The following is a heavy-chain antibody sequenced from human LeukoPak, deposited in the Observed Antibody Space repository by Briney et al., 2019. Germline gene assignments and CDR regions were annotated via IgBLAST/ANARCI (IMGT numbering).Heavy chain of an antibody. V-gene: IGHV1-46*01. CDR1: GYTFTSYY. D-gene: IGHD1-26*01. CDR3: ARALWELDWFDP. Sequence: GASVKVSCKASGYTFTSYYMHWVRQAPGQGLEWMGIINPSGGSTTYAQKFQGRVTMTRDTSTSTVYMELSSLRSEDTAVYYCARALWELDWFDPWGQGTLVTVSS. J-gene: IGHJ5*02. CDR2: INPSGGST.